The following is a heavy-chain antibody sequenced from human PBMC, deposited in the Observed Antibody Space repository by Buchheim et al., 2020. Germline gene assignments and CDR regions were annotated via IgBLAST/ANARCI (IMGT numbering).Heavy chain of an antibody. V-gene: IGHV3-48*01. CDR1: GFTFSSYS. D-gene: IGHD2-15*01. J-gene: IGHJ4*02. CDR2: ISSSSDSI. CDR3: TRGQAAPSDY. Sequence: EVQLVESGGGLVQPVGSLRLSCAASGFTFSSYSMNWVRQSPGKGLEWVSYISSSSDSIYYADSVEGRFTISRDNAKNSLYLQMNSLRAEDTAVYYCTRGQAAPSDYWGQGAL.